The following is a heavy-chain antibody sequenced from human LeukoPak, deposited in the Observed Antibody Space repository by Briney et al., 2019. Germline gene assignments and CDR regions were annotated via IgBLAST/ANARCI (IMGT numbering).Heavy chain of an antibody. J-gene: IGHJ4*02. V-gene: IGHV1-2*02. CDR3: ARKGEHYGYYDY. Sequence: GASVKVSCKASGYTFTGYFLHWVRQAPGQGLEWMGWILPNTGGTHYAQKFQGRVTVTRDTSISTAYMEVSSLTSDDTAVYYCARKGEHYGYYDYWGQGTLVTVSS. CDR2: ILPNTGGT. D-gene: IGHD4-17*01. CDR1: GYTFTGYF.